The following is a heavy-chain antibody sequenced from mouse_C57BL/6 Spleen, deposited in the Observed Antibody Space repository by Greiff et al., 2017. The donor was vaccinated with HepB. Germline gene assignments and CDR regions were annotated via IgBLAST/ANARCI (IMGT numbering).Heavy chain of an antibody. J-gene: IGHJ3*01. CDR2: ISSGSSTI. CDR3: AKVDYDYEGQFAY. CDR1: GFTFSDYG. D-gene: IGHD2-4*01. V-gene: IGHV5-17*01. Sequence: DVQLVESGGGLVKPGGSLKLSCAASGFTFSDYGMHWVRQAPEKGLEWVAYISSGSSTIYYADTVKGRFTISRDNAKNTLFLQMTSLRSEDTAMYYCAKVDYDYEGQFAYWGQGTLVTVSA.